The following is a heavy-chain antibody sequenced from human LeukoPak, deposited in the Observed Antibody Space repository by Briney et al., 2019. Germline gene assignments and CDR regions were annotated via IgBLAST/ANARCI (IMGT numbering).Heavy chain of an antibody. CDR3: AKDPYSGSPRGFDY. J-gene: IGHJ4*02. CDR1: GFTFNSYA. D-gene: IGHD1-26*01. V-gene: IGHV3-23*01. CDR2: ISPSGGST. Sequence: GGPLSLFCAASGFTFNSYAMSWVRQAPGEGLEWVSNISPSGGSTFYADSVKGRFTIYRDNSKNTLYLQMNNLRVDDTAVYYYAKDPYSGSPRGFDYWGQGTLVAAPS.